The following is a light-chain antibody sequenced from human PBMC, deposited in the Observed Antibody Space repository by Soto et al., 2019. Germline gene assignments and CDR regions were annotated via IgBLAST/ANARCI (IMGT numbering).Light chain of an antibody. CDR3: AAWDDSLNGVV. V-gene: IGLV1-44*01. CDR1: SSNIGSNT. Sequence: QSVLTQPPSASGTPGQRVTISCSGSSSNIGSNTVNWYQQLPGTAPKLLIYSHNQRPSGVPDRFSDSKSGTSASLAISGLQSEDEADYYCAAWDDSLNGVVFGGGTQLT. J-gene: IGLJ2*01. CDR2: SHN.